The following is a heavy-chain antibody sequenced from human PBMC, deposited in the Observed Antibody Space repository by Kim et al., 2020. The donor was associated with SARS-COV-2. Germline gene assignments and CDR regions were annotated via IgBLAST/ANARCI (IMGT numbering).Heavy chain of an antibody. CDR3: AKELMSVVPAAIFGY. D-gene: IGHD2-2*01. J-gene: IGHJ4*02. CDR1: GFTFSSYG. Sequence: GGSLRLSCAASGFTFSSYGMHWVRQAPGKGLEWVAVISYDGSNKYYADSVKGRFTISRDNSKNTLYLQMNSRRAEDTAVYYCAKELMSVVPAAIFGYWGQGTLVTVSS. CDR2: ISYDGSNK. V-gene: IGHV3-30*18.